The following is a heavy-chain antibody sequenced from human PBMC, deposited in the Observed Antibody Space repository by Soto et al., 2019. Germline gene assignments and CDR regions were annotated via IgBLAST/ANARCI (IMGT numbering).Heavy chain of an antibody. D-gene: IGHD2-15*01. CDR3: ARHVPYCSDSSHCAYGLDV. Sequence: QVQLQESGPGLVRPSETLSLICTVSGGSISSYYWSWIRQPPGKGLEWMGYIYYSGTTRYNPSLKSRVTKSVDTSKNQFYLKLSSLTAADTAVYPCARHVPYCSDSSHCAYGLDVWGQGTTVTVSS. CDR1: GGSISSYY. V-gene: IGHV4-59*08. J-gene: IGHJ6*02. CDR2: IYYSGTT.